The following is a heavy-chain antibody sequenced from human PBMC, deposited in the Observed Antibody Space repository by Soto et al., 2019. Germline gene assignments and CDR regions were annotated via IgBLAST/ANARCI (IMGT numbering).Heavy chain of an antibody. D-gene: IGHD5-18*01. V-gene: IGHV4-39*02. CDR2: IYYSGST. CDR1: GGSISSSSYY. Sequence: PSETLSLTCTVSGGSISSSSYYWGWIRQPPGRGLEWIGSIYYSGSTYYNPSLKSRVTISVDTSKNQFSLKLSSVTAADTAVYYCAREEYSYGPCGMDVWGQGTTVTVSS. J-gene: IGHJ6*02. CDR3: AREEYSYGPCGMDV.